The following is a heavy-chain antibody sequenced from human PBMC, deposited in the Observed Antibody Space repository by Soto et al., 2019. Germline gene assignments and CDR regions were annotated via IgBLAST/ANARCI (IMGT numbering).Heavy chain of an antibody. V-gene: IGHV3-13*01. D-gene: IGHD6-13*01. CDR3: ARGEGSSSWEDAFDI. CDR1: GFTFSSYD. J-gene: IGHJ3*02. Sequence: VQLVESGGGLVQPGGSLRLSCAASGFTFSSYDMHWVRQATGKGLEWVSAIGTAGDTYYPGSVKGRFTISRENAKNSLYLQMNSLRAGDTAVYYCARGEGSSSWEDAFDIWGQGTMVTVSS. CDR2: IGTAGDT.